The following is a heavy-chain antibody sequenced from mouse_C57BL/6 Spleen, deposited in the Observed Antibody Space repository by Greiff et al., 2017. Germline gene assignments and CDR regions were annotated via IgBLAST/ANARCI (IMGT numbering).Heavy chain of an antibody. V-gene: IGHV1-66*01. D-gene: IGHD2-5*01. CDR1: GYSFTSYY. J-gene: IGHJ1*03. CDR3: ARGYSNPYWYFDV. CDR2: IYPGSGNT. Sequence: QVQLQQSGPELVKPGASVKISCKASGYSFTSYYIHWVKQRPGQGLEWIGWIYPGSGNTKYNEKFKGKATLTADTSSSTAYMQLSSLTSEDSAVYYCARGYSNPYWYFDVWGTGTTVTVSS.